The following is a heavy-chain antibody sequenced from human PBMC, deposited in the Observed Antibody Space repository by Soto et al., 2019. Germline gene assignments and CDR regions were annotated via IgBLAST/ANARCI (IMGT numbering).Heavy chain of an antibody. J-gene: IGHJ4*02. Sequence: TLSLTCAVYGGSFSGYYWTWIRQPPGTGLEWIGEINHSGSTNYNPSLKSRVTISVDTSKNQFSLKLTSVTAADTAVYYCARDHPHSYGIYYYDYWGQGTLVTVSS. V-gene: IGHV4-34*01. D-gene: IGHD5-18*01. CDR3: ARDHPHSYGIYYYDY. CDR2: INHSGST. CDR1: GGSFSGYY.